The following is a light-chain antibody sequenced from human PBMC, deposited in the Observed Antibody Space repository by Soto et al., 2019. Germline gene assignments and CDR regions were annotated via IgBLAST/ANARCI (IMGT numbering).Light chain of an antibody. CDR1: QSVSSSY. V-gene: IGKV3-20*01. J-gene: IGKJ4*01. CDR3: QQYGSSPLT. CDR2: GAS. Sequence: DIVLTQSPGTLSLSPGERATLSCRASQSVSSSYLAWYQQKPGQAPRLLIYGASIRATGIPDRFSGSGSGTDFTLTISRLEPADFAVYYCQQYGSSPLTFGGGTKVEIK.